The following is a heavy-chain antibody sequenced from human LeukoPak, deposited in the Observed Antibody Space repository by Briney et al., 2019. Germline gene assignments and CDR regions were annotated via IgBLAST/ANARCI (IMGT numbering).Heavy chain of an antibody. J-gene: IGHJ6*02. CDR2: ISSSSSTI. CDR1: GFSFSNYW. Sequence: GGSLRLSCVGSGFSFSNYWMSWVRQAPGKGLEWVSYISSSSSTIYYADSVKGRFTISRDNAKNSLYLQMNSLRDEDTAVYYCARAGLYGMDVWGQGTTVTVSS. V-gene: IGHV3-48*02. CDR3: ARAGLYGMDV.